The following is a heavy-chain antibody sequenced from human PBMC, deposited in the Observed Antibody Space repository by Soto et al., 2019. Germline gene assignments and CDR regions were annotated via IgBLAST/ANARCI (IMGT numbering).Heavy chain of an antibody. J-gene: IGHJ4*02. Sequence: SEPLSLTFSVSGGSVSSPSYYWSWIRQPPGKGLEWLGYIYYSGSTNYNPSLKSRVTISVDTAKKQFSLKLRPVTAADTAVYYCARTIKKLAVISVFDYWGQGNLVTVSS. V-gene: IGHV4-61*01. CDR2: IYYSGST. CDR1: GGSVSSPSYY. D-gene: IGHD3-22*01. CDR3: ARTIKKLAVISVFDY.